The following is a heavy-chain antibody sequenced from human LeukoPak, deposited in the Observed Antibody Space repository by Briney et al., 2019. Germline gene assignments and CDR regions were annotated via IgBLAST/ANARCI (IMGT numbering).Heavy chain of an antibody. J-gene: IGHJ6*02. CDR2: IYYSGST. D-gene: IGHD1-26*01. Sequence: NSSETLSLTCTVSGGSISSYYWSWIRQPPGKGLEWIGYIYYSGSTNYNPSLKSRVTISVDTSKNQFSLKLSSVTAADTAVYNCARLRSGSYYRYYYGMDVWGQGTTVTVSS. V-gene: IGHV4-59*01. CDR1: GGSISSYY. CDR3: ARLRSGSYYRYYYGMDV.